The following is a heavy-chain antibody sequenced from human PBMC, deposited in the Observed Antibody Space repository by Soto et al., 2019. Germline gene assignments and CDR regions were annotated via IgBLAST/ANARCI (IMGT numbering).Heavy chain of an antibody. J-gene: IGHJ4*02. D-gene: IGHD6-19*01. Sequence: GGSLRLSCAASGFNFKSFDMSWVRQAPGKGLEWVSAISGSGADTYYADSVKGRFTISRDNSKNTLYLQMNSLGAEDTAVYYCAKDSVSSGSDYWGQGTLVTVSS. CDR3: AKDSVSSGSDY. CDR1: GFNFKSFD. CDR2: ISGSGADT. V-gene: IGHV3-23*01.